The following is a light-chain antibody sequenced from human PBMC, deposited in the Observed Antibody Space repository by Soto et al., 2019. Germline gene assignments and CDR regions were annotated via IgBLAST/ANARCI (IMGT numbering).Light chain of an antibody. V-gene: IGLV1-40*01. CDR3: QSYDSSLSGSV. J-gene: IGLJ2*01. CDR2: ANN. CDR1: SSNIGAGYD. Sequence: QSVLTQPPSVSGAPGQRVTISCTGSSSNIGAGYDVHWYQHLPGTAPKLLIFANNNRPSGVPDRFSGSKSGTSASLAITGLQAEDEAGYCCQSYDSSLSGSVFGGGTKLTVL.